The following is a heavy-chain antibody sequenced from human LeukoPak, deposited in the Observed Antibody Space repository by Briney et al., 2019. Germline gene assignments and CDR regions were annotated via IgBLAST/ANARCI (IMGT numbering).Heavy chain of an antibody. CDR1: GYTFTGYY. D-gene: IGHD3-3*01. CDR3: ARDLGGYYDYYYYYYMDV. Sequence: ASVKVSCKASGYTFTGYYMHWVRQAPGQGLEWMGWINPNSGGTNYAQKFQGRVTMTRDTSISTAYMELSRLRSDDTAVYYCARDLGGYYDYYYYYYMDVWGKGTTVTVSS. V-gene: IGHV1-2*02. J-gene: IGHJ6*03. CDR2: INPNSGGT.